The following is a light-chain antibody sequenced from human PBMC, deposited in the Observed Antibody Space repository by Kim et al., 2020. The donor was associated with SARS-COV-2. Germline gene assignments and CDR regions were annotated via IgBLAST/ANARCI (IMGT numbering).Light chain of an antibody. CDR3: QVWDSRSDHHVV. V-gene: IGLV3-21*04. Sequence: PGKTARITCGGKNIGSKSVHWYQQKPGQAPVLVIYYDSDRPSGIPERFSGSNSGNTATLTISRVEAGDEADYYCQVWDSRSDHHVVFGGGTQLTVL. CDR1: NIGSKS. J-gene: IGLJ2*01. CDR2: YDS.